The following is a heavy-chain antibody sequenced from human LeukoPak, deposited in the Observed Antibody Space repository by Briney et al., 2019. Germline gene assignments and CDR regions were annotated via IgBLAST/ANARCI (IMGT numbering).Heavy chain of an antibody. CDR2: IKSKTDGGTT. J-gene: IGHJ3*01. CDR3: TFYQRGAFEV. D-gene: IGHD2-2*01. Sequence: GGSLRFSCAASGFTFSNAWMSWVRQFPGKGLEWVGRIKSKTDGGTTDYAAPVKGRITVSRDDSKNTLYLEMNSLKTEDTAVYYCTFYQRGAFEVWGQGTMVTVSS. CDR1: GFTFSNAW. V-gene: IGHV3-15*01.